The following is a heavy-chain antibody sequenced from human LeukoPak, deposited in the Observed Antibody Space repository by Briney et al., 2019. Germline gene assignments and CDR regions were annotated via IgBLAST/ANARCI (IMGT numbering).Heavy chain of an antibody. Sequence: LQTLSLTCAISGDSVSSNSVTWHWIRQSPSRGLEWLGRTYYRSTWYNDYAVSVRGRITVNPDTSKNQFSLHLNSVTPEDTAVYYCARRLTQYDCFDPWGQGILVTVSS. CDR3: ARRLTQYDCFDP. D-gene: IGHD2-2*01. CDR2: TYYRSTWYN. V-gene: IGHV6-1*01. J-gene: IGHJ5*02. CDR1: GDSVSSNSVT.